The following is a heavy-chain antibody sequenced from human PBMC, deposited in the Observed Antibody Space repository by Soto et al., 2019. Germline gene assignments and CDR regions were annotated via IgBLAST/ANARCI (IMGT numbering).Heavy chain of an antibody. CDR3: ARDHYSSGWEGYFDY. J-gene: IGHJ4*02. D-gene: IGHD6-19*01. CDR2: ITAYNGNR. CDR1: GYTFLSYG. V-gene: IGHV1-18*01. Sequence: GXSVKVSCKPSGYTFLSYGVSWVRQAPGQGLEWMGRITAYNGNRDYPQKFQGRVTMTTDTSTSTAYMELRSLRSDDTAVYYCARDHYSSGWEGYFDYWGQGTLVTVSS.